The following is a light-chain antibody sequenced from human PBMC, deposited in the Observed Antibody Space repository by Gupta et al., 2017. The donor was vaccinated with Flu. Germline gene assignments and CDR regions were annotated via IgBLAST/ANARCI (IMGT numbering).Light chain of an antibody. J-gene: IGKJ1*01. Sequence: SLGVSTAINCKSSQSRLSRSNNKNYVAWYQQKPGQPPKLLISWAFTRESGVPDRFSGSGSGTDFTLTIGSLQAEDVAIYYCQQDVNSLWTFGQGTKVEI. CDR1: QSRLSRSNNKNY. CDR2: WAF. V-gene: IGKV4-1*01. CDR3: QQDVNSLWT.